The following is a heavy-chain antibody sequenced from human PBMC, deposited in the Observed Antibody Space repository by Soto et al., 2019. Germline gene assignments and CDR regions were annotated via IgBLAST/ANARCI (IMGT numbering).Heavy chain of an antibody. V-gene: IGHV3-21*01. J-gene: IGHJ5*02. CDR1: GFTFSLFS. Sequence: EVQLVESGGGLVKPGGSLRLSCTASGFTFSLFSMDWVRQAPGRGLEWVSSISPSTSYTYYADSVKGRFTTSRDNAKNSVYLQMNSLRAEDTAVYYCAFALITPEGYRDPWGQGTLVTVSS. CDR2: ISPSTSYT. D-gene: IGHD3-10*01. CDR3: AFALITPEGYRDP.